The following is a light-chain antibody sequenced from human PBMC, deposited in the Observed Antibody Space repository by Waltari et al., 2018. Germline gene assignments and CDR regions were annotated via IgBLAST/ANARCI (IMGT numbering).Light chain of an antibody. V-gene: IGKV4-1*01. CDR1: QPIGYW. CDR3: HQYSTTPWT. J-gene: IGKJ1*01. CDR2: WAS. Sequence: DIQMTQSPSYVSTFVGDRVTITCRASQPIGYWLAWYQQKPGQPPKLLIYWASARESGVPDRFSGSGSGTDFTLTITSLQAEDVAVYYCHQYSTTPWTFGQGTKVEIK.